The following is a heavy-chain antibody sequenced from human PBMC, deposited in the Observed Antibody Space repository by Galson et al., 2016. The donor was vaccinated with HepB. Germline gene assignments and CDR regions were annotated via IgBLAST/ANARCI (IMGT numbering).Heavy chain of an antibody. Sequence: SVKVSCKASGYTFTSYGISWVRQAPGQGLEWMGWISAYNGNTNYAQKFQGRVTITADESTSTAYMALSSLRSEDTAVYYCAVEGTILRQYYFDYWGQGTLVTVSS. V-gene: IGHV1-18*01. CDR2: ISAYNGNT. D-gene: IGHD1-26*01. CDR3: AVEGTILRQYYFDY. CDR1: GYTFTSYG. J-gene: IGHJ4*02.